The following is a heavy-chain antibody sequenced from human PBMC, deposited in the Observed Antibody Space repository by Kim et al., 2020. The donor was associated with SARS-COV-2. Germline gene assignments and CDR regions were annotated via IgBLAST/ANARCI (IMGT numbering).Heavy chain of an antibody. D-gene: IGHD5-12*01. V-gene: IGHV4-39*01. CDR3: VRHTTSYDSIGAVEY. CDR1: GGSISSSSYY. Sequence: SETLSLTCTVSGGSISSSSYYWGWIRQPPGKGLEWIGSIYYSGSTYYNPSLKSRVTISVDTSKNQFSLKLSSVTAADTAVYYCVRHTTSYDSIGAVEYWGQGTLVTVSS. J-gene: IGHJ4*02. CDR2: IYYSGST.